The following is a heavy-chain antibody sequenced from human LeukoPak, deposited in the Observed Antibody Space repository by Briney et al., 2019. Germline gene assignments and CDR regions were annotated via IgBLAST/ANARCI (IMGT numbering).Heavy chain of an antibody. CDR1: GFTFDDYG. D-gene: IGHD2-8*01. CDR2: INWNGGST. Sequence: GGSLRLSCATSGFTFDDYGLSWVRQAPGKGLEWVSDINWNGGSTGYADSVKGRFTISRDNAKNSLYLQMNSLRAEDTAVYYCARNSFAELMLLGSAYGMDVWGQGTTVIVSS. J-gene: IGHJ6*02. CDR3: ARNSFAELMLLGSAYGMDV. V-gene: IGHV3-20*04.